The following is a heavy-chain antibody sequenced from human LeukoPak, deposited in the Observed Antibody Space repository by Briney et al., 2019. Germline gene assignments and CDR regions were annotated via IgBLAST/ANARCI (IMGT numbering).Heavy chain of an antibody. D-gene: IGHD4-17*01. J-gene: IGHJ4*02. V-gene: IGHV3-30*04. CDR1: GFTFSSYA. CDR2: ISYDGSNK. Sequence: GGSLRLSCAASGFTFSSYAMHWVRQAPGKGLEWVAVISYDGSNKYYADSVKGRLTISRDNSKNTLYLQMNSLRAEDTAVYYCARATRLRANQPFDYWGQGTLVTVSS. CDR3: ARATRLRANQPFDY.